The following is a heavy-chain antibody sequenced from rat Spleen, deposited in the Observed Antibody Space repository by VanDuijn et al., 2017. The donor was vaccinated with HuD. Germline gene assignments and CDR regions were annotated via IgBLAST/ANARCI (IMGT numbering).Heavy chain of an antibody. CDR3: AKEREEIRGGYVMDA. D-gene: IGHD4-3*01. Sequence: EVQLVESDGGLVQPGRSMKLSCAASGFTFSNYHMAWVRQAPTKGLEWVASISTGGGDTYYRDSVKGRFTISRDIAKSILFLEMNSLRSEDTATYYCAKEREEIRGGYVMDAWGQGASVTVSS. V-gene: IGHV5-25*01. CDR2: ISTGGGDT. J-gene: IGHJ4*01. CDR1: GFTFSNYH.